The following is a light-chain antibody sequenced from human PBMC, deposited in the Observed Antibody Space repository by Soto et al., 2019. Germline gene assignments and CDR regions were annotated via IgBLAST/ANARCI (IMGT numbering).Light chain of an antibody. V-gene: IGLV2-14*01. CDR3: SSFRSTSTLPYV. CDR1: SSDVGGYDY. J-gene: IGLJ1*01. Sequence: QSVLTQPASVSGSPGQSITISCTGTSSDVGGYDYVSWYQQHPGKAPKLMIFEVTNRPSGVSNRFSGSKSGNTAYLTISGLRAEDEADYYCSSFRSTSTLPYVFGTGTKLTVL. CDR2: EVT.